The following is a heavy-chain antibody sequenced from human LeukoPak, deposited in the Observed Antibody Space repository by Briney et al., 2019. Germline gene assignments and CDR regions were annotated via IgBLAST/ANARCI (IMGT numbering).Heavy chain of an antibody. D-gene: IGHD5/OR15-5a*01. CDR2: IYYSGST. CDR1: GGSISSSNYY. J-gene: IGHJ3*02. Sequence: SETLSLTCTVSGGSISSSNYYWGWIRQPPGKGLEWIGSIYYSGSTYYNPSLKSRVTISVDTSKNQFSLKLSSVTAADTAMYYCARDSKSTADAFDIWGQGTMVTVS. V-gene: IGHV4-39*07. CDR3: ARDSKSTADAFDI.